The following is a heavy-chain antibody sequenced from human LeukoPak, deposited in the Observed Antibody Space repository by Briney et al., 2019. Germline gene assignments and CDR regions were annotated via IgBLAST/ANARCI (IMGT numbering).Heavy chain of an antibody. J-gene: IGHJ4*02. CDR2: INHSGST. Sequence: SETLSLTCAVYGESFSGYYWSWIRQPPGKGLEWIGEINHSGSTNYNPSFKSRVTISVDTSKNQFSLKLSSVTAADTAVYYCARRGRGGTIDYWGQGNLVAVSS. CDR1: GESFSGYY. V-gene: IGHV4-34*01. D-gene: IGHD3-10*01. CDR3: ARRGRGGTIDY.